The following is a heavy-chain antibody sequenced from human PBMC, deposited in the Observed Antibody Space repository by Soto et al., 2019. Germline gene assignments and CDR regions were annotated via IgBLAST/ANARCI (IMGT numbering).Heavy chain of an antibody. Sequence: EVQLVETGGGLVQPGGSLRLSCAASGFSVITNYMSWVRQASGKGLEWVSIIHSGGNTYFADSVKGRFTISRDSSKNTLYLQMNSLRSEDTAMYFCARDFTSWGQGTLVTVSS. CDR2: IHSGGNT. V-gene: IGHV3-53*02. CDR1: GFSVITNY. J-gene: IGHJ4*02. CDR3: ARDFTS.